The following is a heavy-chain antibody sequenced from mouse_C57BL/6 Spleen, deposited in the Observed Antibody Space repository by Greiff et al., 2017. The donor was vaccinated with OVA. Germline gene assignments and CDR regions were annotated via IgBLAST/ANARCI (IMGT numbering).Heavy chain of an antibody. D-gene: IGHD2-12*01. J-gene: IGHJ4*01. Sequence: DVKLVESGPELVKPGASVKISCKASGYSFTGYYMNWVKQSPEKSLEWIGEINPSTGGTTYNQKFKAKATLTVDKSSSTAYMQLKSLTSEDSAVYYCARWGYDGGMDYWGQGTSVTVSS. V-gene: IGHV1-42*01. CDR1: GYSFTGYY. CDR2: INPSTGGT. CDR3: ARWGYDGGMDY.